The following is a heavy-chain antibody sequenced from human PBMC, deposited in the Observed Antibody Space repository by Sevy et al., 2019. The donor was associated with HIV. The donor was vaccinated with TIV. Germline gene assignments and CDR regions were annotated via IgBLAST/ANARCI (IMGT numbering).Heavy chain of an antibody. CDR3: ARARDGNSDGFDI. J-gene: IGHJ3*02. V-gene: IGHV3-74*01. CDR2: TNSDGSST. CDR1: GFTFSSYW. Sequence: GGSLRLSCAASGFTFSSYWMHWVRHAPGKGLVWVSRTNSDGSSTTYADSAKGRFTISRDNAKNTLYLQMNSLRVEDTAVYYCARARDGNSDGFDIWGQGTMVTVSS. D-gene: IGHD4-17*01.